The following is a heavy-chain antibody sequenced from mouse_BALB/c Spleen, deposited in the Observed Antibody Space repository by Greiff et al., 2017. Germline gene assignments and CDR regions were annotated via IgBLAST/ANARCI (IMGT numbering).Heavy chain of an antibody. CDR3: ARVHYYGSSYAMDY. D-gene: IGHD1-1*01. CDR2: IWGDGST. CDR1: GFSLTGYG. Sequence: VHLVESGPGLVAPSQSLSITCTVSGFSLTGYGVNWVRQPPGKGLEWLGMIWGDGSTDYNSALKSRLSISKDNSKSQVFLKMNSLQTDDTARYYCARVHYYGSSYAMDYWGQGTSVTVSS. J-gene: IGHJ4*01. V-gene: IGHV2-6-7*01.